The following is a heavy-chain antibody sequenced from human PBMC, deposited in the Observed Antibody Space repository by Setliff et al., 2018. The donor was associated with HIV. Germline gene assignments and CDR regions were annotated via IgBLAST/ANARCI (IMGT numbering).Heavy chain of an antibody. Sequence: SETLSLTCTVSGDSINTHYWSWLRQPAGKRLEWIGRTSSSGPTNPSLKSRVTMSVDTTKNQFSLKLNTVTAADTATYYCLLDVPLILRTSPPLWGQGTPVTVSS. V-gene: IGHV4-4*07. CDR2: TSSSGPT. CDR1: GDSINTHY. CDR3: LLDVPLILRTSPPL. J-gene: IGHJ4*02. D-gene: IGHD1-7*01.